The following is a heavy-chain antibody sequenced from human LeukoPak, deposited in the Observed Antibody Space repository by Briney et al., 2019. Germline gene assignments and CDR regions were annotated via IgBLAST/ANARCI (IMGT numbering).Heavy chain of an antibody. CDR3: ARGYCSSTICFQYFHH. D-gene: IGHD2-2*01. CDR1: SDSISSSC. V-gene: IGHV4-59*01. Sequence: SETLSLTCTVSSDSISSSCWSWIRQPPGKGLEWIGYIYYSGSTNYNPSLKSRVAISVGTSKNQFSLKLNSVTAADTAVYYCARGYCSSTICFQYFHHWGQGTLVTVSS. CDR2: IYYSGST. J-gene: IGHJ1*01.